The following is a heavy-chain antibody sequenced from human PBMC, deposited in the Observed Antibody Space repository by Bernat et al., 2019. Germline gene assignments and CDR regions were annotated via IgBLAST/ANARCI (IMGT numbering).Heavy chain of an antibody. V-gene: IGHV3-48*02. J-gene: IGHJ5*01. CDR2: ISRSTTVI. CDR1: GFSFSDYS. D-gene: IGHD6-13*01. CDR3: ARDCSTIAALGHNWFDP. Sequence: EVQLVESGGGLVQSGGSLRLSCAASGFSFSDYSMNWVRQAPGKGLAWVSYISRSTTVIYYADSVKGRFTISRDNAKNSLYLQMNSLRDEDTAVYYCARDCSTIAALGHNWFDPWGQGTLVTVSS.